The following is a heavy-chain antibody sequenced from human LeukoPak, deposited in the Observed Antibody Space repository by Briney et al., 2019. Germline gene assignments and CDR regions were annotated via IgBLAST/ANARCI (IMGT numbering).Heavy chain of an antibody. CDR1: GDSVSSNSAA. J-gene: IGHJ4*02. D-gene: IGHD3-10*01. Sequence: SQTLSLTCAISGDSVSSNSAAWNWIRQSPSRGLEWLARIYYRSRWYNDYVVSVKSRITTNPDTSKNQFSLQLNSVTPEDTAVYYCARSSEVRGLGLDYWGQGILVTVSS. CDR2: IYYRSRWYN. CDR3: ARSSEVRGLGLDY. V-gene: IGHV6-1*01.